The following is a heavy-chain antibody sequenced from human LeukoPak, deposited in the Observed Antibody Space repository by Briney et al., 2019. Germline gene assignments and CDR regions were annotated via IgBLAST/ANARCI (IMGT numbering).Heavy chain of an antibody. J-gene: IGHJ4*02. D-gene: IGHD3-16*02. CDR2: INPSGGSI. Sequence: ASVKVSCKASGYTFTSDYMHWVRQAPGQGLEWMEIINPSGGSISYAQKFQGRVTMTRDTSTSTVYMELSSLRSEDTAVYYCARGVMITFGGVIVAYNDYWGQGTLVTVSS. V-gene: IGHV1-46*01. CDR1: GYTFTSDY. CDR3: ARGVMITFGGVIVAYNDY.